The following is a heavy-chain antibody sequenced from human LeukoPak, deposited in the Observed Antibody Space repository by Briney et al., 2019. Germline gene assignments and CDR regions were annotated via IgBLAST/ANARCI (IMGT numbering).Heavy chain of an antibody. D-gene: IGHD3-22*01. Sequence: QSGGSLRLSCAASGFTFSSYAMHWVRQAPGKGLEWVAVISYDGSNKYYADSVKGRFTISRDNSKNTLHLQMNSLRAEDTAVYYCARGGYYYDSSGRGGYYYYDMDVWGQGTTVIVSS. CDR1: GFTFSSYA. V-gene: IGHV3-30-3*01. J-gene: IGHJ6*02. CDR3: ARGGYYYDSSGRGGYYYYDMDV. CDR2: ISYDGSNK.